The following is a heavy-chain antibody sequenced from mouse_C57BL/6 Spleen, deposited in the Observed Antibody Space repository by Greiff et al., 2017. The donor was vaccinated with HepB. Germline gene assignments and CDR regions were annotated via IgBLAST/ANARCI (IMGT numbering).Heavy chain of an antibody. CDR1: GYTFTSYW. CDR2: INPSNGGT. V-gene: IGHV1-53*01. J-gene: IGHJ3*01. D-gene: IGHD1-1*01. CDR3: ARSGYYYGSSLFAY. Sequence: QVQLKQPGTELVKPGASVKLSCKASGYTFTSYWMHWVKQRPGQGLEWIGNINPSNGGTNYNEKFKSKATLTVDKSSSTAYMQLSSLTSEDAAVYYCARSGYYYGSSLFAYWGQGTLVTVSA.